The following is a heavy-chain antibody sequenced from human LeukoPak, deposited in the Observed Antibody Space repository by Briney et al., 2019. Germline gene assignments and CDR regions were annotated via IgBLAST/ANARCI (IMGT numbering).Heavy chain of an antibody. D-gene: IGHD5-18*01. Sequence: QPGGSLRLSCAASGFTFSSYGMHWVRQAPGKGLEWVAFIRYGGSNKYYADSVKGRFTISRDNSKNTLNLQMNSLRAEDTAVYYCAKGQRGIQLWSFDYWGQGTLVTVSS. CDR2: IRYGGSNK. J-gene: IGHJ4*02. CDR3: AKGQRGIQLWSFDY. CDR1: GFTFSSYG. V-gene: IGHV3-30*02.